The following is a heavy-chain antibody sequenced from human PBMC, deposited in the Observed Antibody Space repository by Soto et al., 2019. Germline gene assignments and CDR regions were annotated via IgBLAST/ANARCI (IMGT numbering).Heavy chain of an antibody. Sequence: QVQLVQSGAEVKKPGSSVKVSCKASGGTFSSYAISWVRQAPGQGLEWMGGIIPIFGTANYAQKFQGRVTITADEPTSTAYMELSSLSSEDTAVYYCARDLGQIRAHCYGMDVWCQGTTVTVSS. D-gene: IGHD3-16*01. CDR1: GGTFSSYA. CDR2: IIPIFGTA. V-gene: IGHV1-69*12. J-gene: IGHJ6*02. CDR3: ARDLGQIRAHCYGMDV.